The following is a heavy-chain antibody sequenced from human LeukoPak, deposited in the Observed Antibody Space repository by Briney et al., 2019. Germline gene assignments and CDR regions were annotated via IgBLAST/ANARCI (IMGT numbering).Heavy chain of an antibody. CDR2: ISGDGVST. Sequence: GGTLRLSCVASGLPIGDFAMHWVRQAPGQGLEWVSLISGDGVSTFFTDSVKGRFSISRDNSKNSLLLEMSSLRPEDTAMYYWARESGKFDYWGQGTLVAVSS. CDR1: GLPIGDFA. J-gene: IGHJ4*02. CDR3: ARESGKFDY. V-gene: IGHV3-43*02.